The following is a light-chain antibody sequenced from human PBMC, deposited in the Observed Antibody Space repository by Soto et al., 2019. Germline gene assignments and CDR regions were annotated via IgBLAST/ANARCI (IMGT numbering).Light chain of an antibody. J-gene: IGKJ1*01. CDR1: QSISTW. CDR2: KAS. CDR3: QQYINRWT. Sequence: DIQMTQSPSTLSASVGDRFTITCRASQSISTWLAWYQQKPGKAPKLLIYKASSLESGVPSRFSGSGSGTEFTLTISSLQPDDSATYYCQQYINRWTFGQGTKVEIK. V-gene: IGKV1-5*03.